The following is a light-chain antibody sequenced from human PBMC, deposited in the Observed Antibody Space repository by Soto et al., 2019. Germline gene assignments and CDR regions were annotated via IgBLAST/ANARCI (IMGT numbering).Light chain of an antibody. CDR1: QSVSSN. CDR3: QQYNKWPPYT. J-gene: IGKJ2*01. CDR2: AAS. V-gene: IGKV3-15*01. Sequence: EIVMTQSPATLSVSPGERATLSYRASQSVSSNLAWYQQKPGQAPRLLIYAASTRATGIPARFSGSGSGTEFTLTISSLQSEDFAVYYCQQYNKWPPYTFGQGTKLEIK.